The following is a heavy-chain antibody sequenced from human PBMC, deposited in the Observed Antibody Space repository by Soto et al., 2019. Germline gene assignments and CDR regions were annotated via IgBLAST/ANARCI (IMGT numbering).Heavy chain of an antibody. Sequence: QVQLQESGPGLVKPSETLSLTCTVSGGSISSYYWSWLRQPPGKGLEWIGYIYYSGSTNYNPSLKSRVTISVDTSKNQFSLKLSSVNAADTAVYYCARDSSSSWYFDLWGRGTLVTVSS. CDR3: ARDSSSSWYFDL. CDR1: GGSISSYY. J-gene: IGHJ2*01. CDR2: IYYSGST. V-gene: IGHV4-59*01.